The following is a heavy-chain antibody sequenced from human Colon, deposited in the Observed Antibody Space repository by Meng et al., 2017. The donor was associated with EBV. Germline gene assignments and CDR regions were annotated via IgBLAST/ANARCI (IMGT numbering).Heavy chain of an antibody. V-gene: IGHV4-39*01. J-gene: IGHJ4*02. Sequence: QLTLQEAGPGLVKPSENLSLNCTVSAGSISSNGYYGDWVRQPPGKGLEWIGAIYHSGSTSYNPSLQSRVTMFVDTSKNQFSLMLTSVTATDTAVYYCARRRGGSGRDCWGQGTLVTVSS. CDR2: IYHSGST. CDR3: ARRRGGSGRDC. CDR1: AGSISSNGYY. D-gene: IGHD3-10*01.